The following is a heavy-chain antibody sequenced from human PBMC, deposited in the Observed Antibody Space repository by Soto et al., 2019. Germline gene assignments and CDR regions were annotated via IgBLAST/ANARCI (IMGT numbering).Heavy chain of an antibody. CDR2: IYYSGST. V-gene: IGHV4-31*03. Sequence: SRTLSLTCTVSGGSISSGGYYWSLIRPHPGKGLEWIGYIYYSGSTYYNPSLKSRVTISVDTSKNQFSLKLSSVTAADTAVYYCARDPKRWLQSRYYYYGMDVWGQGTTVTVAS. CDR3: ARDPKRWLQSRYYYYGMDV. D-gene: IGHD5-12*01. CDR1: GGSISSGGYY. J-gene: IGHJ6*02.